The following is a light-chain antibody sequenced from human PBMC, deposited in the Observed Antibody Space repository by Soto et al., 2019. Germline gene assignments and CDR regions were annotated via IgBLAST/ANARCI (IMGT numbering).Light chain of an antibody. CDR3: MQALQTPVT. CDR1: ESLLHSNGFNY. J-gene: IGKJ3*01. CDR2: LGS. Sequence: DIVMTQSPLSLPVTPGEPASISCRSNESLLHSNGFNYLDWYLQKPGQSPQLLIFLGSNRASGVSDRCSGSGSGTDFTLKISRVEAEDVGVYYCMQALQTPVTFGPGTKVDIK. V-gene: IGKV2-28*01.